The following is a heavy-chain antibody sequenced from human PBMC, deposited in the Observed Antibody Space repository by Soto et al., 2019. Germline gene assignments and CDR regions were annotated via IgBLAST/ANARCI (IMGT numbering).Heavy chain of an antibody. CDR1: GFTVSSNY. CDR2: IYSGGST. J-gene: IGHJ6*02. D-gene: IGHD3-3*01. V-gene: IGHV3-53*01. CDR3: ARDGPSYDFWSGYYYHYGMDV. Sequence: WVSLRRSCAASGFTVSSNYMSGVRQAPGAGLEQVSVIYSGGSTYYAVSVKGRFTISRDDSKNTLYLQMNSLRAEDTAVYYCARDGPSYDFWSGYYYHYGMDVWGQGTTVTVSS.